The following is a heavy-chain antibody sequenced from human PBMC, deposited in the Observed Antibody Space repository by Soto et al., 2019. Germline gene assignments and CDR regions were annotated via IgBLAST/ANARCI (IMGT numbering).Heavy chain of an antibody. CDR2: IYYSGST. CDR3: ARVMITGGGVIVIPGPFDY. J-gene: IGHJ4*02. D-gene: IGHD3-16*02. V-gene: IGHV4-59*01. Sequence: SETLSLTCTVSGGSISSYYWSWIRQPPGKGLEWIGYIYYSGSTNYNPSLKSRVTISVDTSKNQFSLKLSSVTAADTAVYYCARVMITGGGVIVIPGPFDYWGQGTLVNVSS. CDR1: GGSISSYY.